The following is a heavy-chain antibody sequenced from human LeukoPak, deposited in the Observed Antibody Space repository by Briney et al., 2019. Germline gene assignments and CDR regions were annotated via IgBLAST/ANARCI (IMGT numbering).Heavy chain of an antibody. V-gene: IGHV1-18*01. D-gene: IGHD3-10*02. Sequence: ASVKVSCKASGYTFTSYGISWVRQAPGQGLEWMGWISPYNGNTDYAQKLQGRVTMTTDTSTSTAYMELSSLRSDDTAVYYCASSNYVAAPLGYSAYGGEGTLVT. CDR3: ASSNYVAAPLGYSAY. CDR2: ISPYNGNT. CDR1: GYTFTSYG. J-gene: IGHJ1*01.